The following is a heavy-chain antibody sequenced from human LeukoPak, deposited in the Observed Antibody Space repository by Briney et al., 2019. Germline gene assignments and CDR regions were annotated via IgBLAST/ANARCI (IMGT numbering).Heavy chain of an antibody. V-gene: IGHV3-21*05. J-gene: IGHJ4*02. CDR2: ISSSSSYI. CDR3: ARERGDSSGYSWIYFDY. Sequence: PGGSLRLSCAASGFTFSNYGMNWVRQAPGKGLEWVSYISSSSSYIYYADSVKGRFTISRDNAKNSLYLQMNSLRAEDTAVYYCARERGDSSGYSWIYFDYWGQGTLVTVSS. D-gene: IGHD3-22*01. CDR1: GFTFSNYG.